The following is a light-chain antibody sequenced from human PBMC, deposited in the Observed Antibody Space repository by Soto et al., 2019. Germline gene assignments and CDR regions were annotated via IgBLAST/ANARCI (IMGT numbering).Light chain of an antibody. CDR1: QSVTSNY. CDR3: QQYGSSGTV. Sequence: EIVLISVLAPSFFFPGERATLSGRASQSVTSNYLGWYQQKPGQAPRLLIYGASTRATGIPDRFSGSGSGTDFTLTISRLEPEDFAVYYCQQYGSSGTVFGQGTRLEI. CDR2: GAS. V-gene: IGKV3-20*01. J-gene: IGKJ5*01.